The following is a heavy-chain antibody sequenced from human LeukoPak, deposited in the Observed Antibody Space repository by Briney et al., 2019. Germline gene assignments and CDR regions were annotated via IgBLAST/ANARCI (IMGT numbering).Heavy chain of an antibody. D-gene: IGHD3-22*01. J-gene: IGHJ3*02. CDR2: INPSGGST. CDR1: GYTFTSYY. V-gene: IGHV1-46*01. CDR3: ARGGYYDSSGYYAGADAFDI. Sequence: GASVKVSCKASGYTFTSYYMHWVRQAPAQGLAWMGIINPSGGSTSYAQKFQGRVTMTRDTSTSTVYMELSSLRSEDTAVYYCARGGYYDSSGYYAGADAFDIWGQGTMVTVSS.